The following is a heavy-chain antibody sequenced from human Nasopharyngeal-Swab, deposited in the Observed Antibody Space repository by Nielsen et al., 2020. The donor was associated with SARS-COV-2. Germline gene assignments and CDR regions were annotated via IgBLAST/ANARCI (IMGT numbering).Heavy chain of an antibody. J-gene: IGHJ6*03. CDR1: GFTFSSYS. CDR2: ISSSSGYI. V-gene: IGHV3-21*01. Sequence: GEALKISCAASGFTFSSYSMNWVRQAPGKGLEWVSSISSSSGYIYYADSVKGRFTISRDNAKNSLYLQMNSLRAEDTAVYYCARAATMVRGVIIGRYYYYMDVWGKGTTVTVSS. D-gene: IGHD3-10*01. CDR3: ARAATMVRGVIIGRYYYYMDV.